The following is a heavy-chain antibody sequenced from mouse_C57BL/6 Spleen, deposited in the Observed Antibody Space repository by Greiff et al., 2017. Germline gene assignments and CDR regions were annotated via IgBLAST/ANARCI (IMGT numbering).Heavy chain of an antibody. V-gene: IGHV1-58*01. D-gene: IGHD3-3*01. Sequence: DVKLQESGAELVRPGSSVKMSCKTSGYTFTSYGINWVKQRPGQGLEWIGYIYIGNGYTAYNEKFKGKATLTSDTSSSTAYMQLSSLTSEDSAIYFCAREGLGTDAMDYWGQGTSVTVSS. J-gene: IGHJ4*01. CDR1: GYTFTSYG. CDR3: AREGLGTDAMDY. CDR2: IYIGNGYT.